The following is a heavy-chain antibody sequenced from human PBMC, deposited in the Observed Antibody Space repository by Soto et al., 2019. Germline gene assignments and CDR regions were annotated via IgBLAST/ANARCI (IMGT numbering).Heavy chain of an antibody. CDR3: ATESGYTYGYFDH. Sequence: SETLSLTCTVSGGSVTSDEDYWTWIRQSPGKGLEWIGYISNSWSTGYNPSLKTRLSMSVDRSKNQFKLRLTSVTAADTAVYFCATESGYTYGYFDHWGQGTHVTVSS. D-gene: IGHD5-18*01. V-gene: IGHV4-30-4*01. CDR1: GGSVTSDEDY. J-gene: IGHJ4*02. CDR2: ISNSWST.